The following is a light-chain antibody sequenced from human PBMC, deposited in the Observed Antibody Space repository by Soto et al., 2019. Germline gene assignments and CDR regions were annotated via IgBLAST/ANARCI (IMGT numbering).Light chain of an antibody. Sequence: QSALTQPASVSGSPGQSITISCTGTSSDVGGYDYVSWYQQHPGRAPNLMIYDVTFRPSGVFICFSGSKSGNTASLTISGLQAEDEADYYCSSYTSSSTLSVFGTGTKVTVL. CDR2: DVT. CDR1: SSDVGGYDY. CDR3: SSYTSSSTLSV. J-gene: IGLJ1*01. V-gene: IGLV2-14*03.